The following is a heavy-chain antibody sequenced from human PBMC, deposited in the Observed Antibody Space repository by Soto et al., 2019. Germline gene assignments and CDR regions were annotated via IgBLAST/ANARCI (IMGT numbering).Heavy chain of an antibody. Sequence: GGSLRLSCEASGFTFSGFDMHWVRQPTGIGLEWVSSIGTAGDTYYAVSVKGRFTISRDNAKNSLSLQMNSLRAGDMAVYFCAKSQEIGTHFFDSWGQGTQVTVSS. CDR3: AKSQEIGTHFFDS. J-gene: IGHJ4*02. CDR1: GFTFSGFD. D-gene: IGHD6-13*01. CDR2: IGTAGDT. V-gene: IGHV3-13*01.